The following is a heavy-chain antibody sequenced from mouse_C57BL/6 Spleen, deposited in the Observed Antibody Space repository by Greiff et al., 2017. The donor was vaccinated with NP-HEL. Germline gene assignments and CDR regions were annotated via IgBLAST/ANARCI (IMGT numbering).Heavy chain of an antibody. D-gene: IGHD1-1*01. CDR2: IRLKSDNYAT. V-gene: IGHV6-3*01. Sequence: EVHLVESGGGLVQPGGSMKLSCVASGFTFSNYWMNWVRQSPEKGLEWVAQIRLKSDNYATHYAESVKGRFTISRDDSKSSVYLQMNNLRAEDTGIYYCTGESNYYGSSYGFAYWGQGTLVTVSA. J-gene: IGHJ3*01. CDR1: GFTFSNYW. CDR3: TGESNYYGSSYGFAY.